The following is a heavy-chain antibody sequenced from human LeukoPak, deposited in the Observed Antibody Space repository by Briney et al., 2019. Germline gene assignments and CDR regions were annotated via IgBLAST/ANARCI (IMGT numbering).Heavy chain of an antibody. V-gene: IGHV4-4*02. D-gene: IGHD3-22*01. Sequence: SETLSLTCAVSGGSISSSNWWSWVRQPPGKGLEWIGEIYHSGSTNYNPSLKSRVTISVDKSKNQFSLKLSSVTAADTAVYYCARDKPDFTYYYDSSGYYYFDYWGQGTLVTASS. CDR1: GGSISSSNW. J-gene: IGHJ4*02. CDR3: ARDKPDFTYYYDSSGYYYFDY. CDR2: IYHSGST.